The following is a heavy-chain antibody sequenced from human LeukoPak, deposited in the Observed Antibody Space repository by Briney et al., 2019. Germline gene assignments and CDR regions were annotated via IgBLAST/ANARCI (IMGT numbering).Heavy chain of an antibody. CDR3: ARDPLSSSWSTYYYGLDV. J-gene: IGHJ6*02. CDR2: ISAYSGDT. CDR1: GYTFTSYA. V-gene: IGHV1-18*01. Sequence: ASAKVSCKASGYTFTSYAVSWVRQAPGQGLEWMGWISAYSGDTNYAQNLQGRVSMTTDTSTSTAYMELRSLRSDDTAVYYCARDPLSSSWSTYYYGLDVWGQGTTVTVSS. D-gene: IGHD6-13*01.